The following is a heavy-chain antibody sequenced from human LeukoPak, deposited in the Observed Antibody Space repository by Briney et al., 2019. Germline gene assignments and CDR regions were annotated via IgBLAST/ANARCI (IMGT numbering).Heavy chain of an antibody. CDR2: IYYSGST. D-gene: IGHD3-16*01. CDR3: ASLASGNWFDP. V-gene: IGHV4-31*02. J-gene: IGHJ5*02. Sequence: LRLSCAASGFTFSSYAMSWVRQAPGKGLEWIGYIYYSGSTYYNPSLKSRVTISVDTSKNQFSLKLSSVTAADTAVYYCASLASGNWFDPWGQGTLVTVSS. CDR1: GFTFSSYA.